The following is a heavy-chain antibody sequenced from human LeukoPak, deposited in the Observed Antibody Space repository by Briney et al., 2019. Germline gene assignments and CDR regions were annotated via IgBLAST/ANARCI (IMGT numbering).Heavy chain of an antibody. D-gene: IGHD2-2*01. CDR3: ARDDIVVVPATTLNWFDP. Sequence: SETLSLTCTVSGSSISSSSYYWGWIRQPPGKGLEWIGSIYYSGSTYYNPPLKSRVTISVDTSKNQFSLKLSSVTAADTAVYYCARDDIVVVPATTLNWFDPWGQGTLVTVSS. CDR1: GSSISSSSYY. J-gene: IGHJ5*02. CDR2: IYYSGST. V-gene: IGHV4-39*07.